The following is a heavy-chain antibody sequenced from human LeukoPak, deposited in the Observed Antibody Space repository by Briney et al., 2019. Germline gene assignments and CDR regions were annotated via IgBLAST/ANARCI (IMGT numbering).Heavy chain of an antibody. CDR1: GFTFTDSA. CDR3: AKGGNYAPLDY. Sequence: GGSLRLSCAASGFTFTDSAMTWVRQTPGKGLEWVPAISTGGGDTIYTDSVKDRFTISRDNSKNTLYLQMNSLRAEDTAIYYCAKGGNYAPLDYWGQGTLVTVSS. D-gene: IGHD1-7*01. J-gene: IGHJ4*02. CDR2: ISTGGGDT. V-gene: IGHV3-23*01.